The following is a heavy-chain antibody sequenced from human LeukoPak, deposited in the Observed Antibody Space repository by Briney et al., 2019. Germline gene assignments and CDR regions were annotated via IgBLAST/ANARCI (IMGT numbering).Heavy chain of an antibody. J-gene: IGHJ4*02. CDR2: MNSDGSST. CDR3: ARETFNYGDHYFDY. V-gene: IGHV3-74*01. Sequence: GGSLRLSCAASVFTLSNYWMHWVRQAPGKGLVWVSRMNSDGSSTTYADSVKGRFTISRDNAKNALYLQMSSLRAEDTAVYHCARETFNYGDHYFDYWGQGTLVTVSS. CDR1: VFTLSNYW. D-gene: IGHD4-17*01.